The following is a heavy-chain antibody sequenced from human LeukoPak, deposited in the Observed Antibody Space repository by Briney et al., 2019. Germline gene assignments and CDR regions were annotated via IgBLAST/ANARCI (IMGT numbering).Heavy chain of an antibody. J-gene: IGHJ4*02. V-gene: IGHV3-23*01. CDR1: GFTFGTFA. CDR3: AKDYIVVVPAASGFDY. CDR2: IGGSGTTT. Sequence: GGSLRLSCAASGFTFGTFAFSWVRQAPGKGLEWVSTIGGSGTTTYYADSVKGRFTISRDNSKNTLYLQMNSLRAEDTAVYYCAKDYIVVVPAASGFDYWGQGTLVTVSS. D-gene: IGHD2-2*01.